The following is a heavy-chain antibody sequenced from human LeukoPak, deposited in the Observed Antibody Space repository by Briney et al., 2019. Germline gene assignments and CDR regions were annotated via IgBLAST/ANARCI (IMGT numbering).Heavy chain of an antibody. Sequence: ASVKVPCKASGYTFTGYYMHWVRQAPGQGLEWMGWINPNSGVTNYAQKFQGRVTMTRDTSISTAYMELDSLISDDTAVYYCARDVGRSYYYDKWGRGTLVTVSS. D-gene: IGHD3-22*01. CDR3: ARDVGRSYYYDK. CDR2: INPNSGVT. J-gene: IGHJ4*02. CDR1: GYTFTGYY. V-gene: IGHV1-2*02.